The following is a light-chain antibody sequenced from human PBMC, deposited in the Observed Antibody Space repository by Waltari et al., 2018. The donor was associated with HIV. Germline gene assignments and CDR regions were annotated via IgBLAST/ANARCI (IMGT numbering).Light chain of an antibody. CDR3: SSDGGTSAGGSRKFYVI. V-gene: IGLV2-8*01. CDR2: AVPKPPLLLVRDCN. CDR1: RNDIAASKF. J-gene: IGLJ2*01. Sequence: QSALTQPPSASGSPGQSVTIPCTGTRNDIAASKFVPRYPPHPGKAPPLIISAVPKPPLLLVRDCNKRPSRVPDRFPCAKSGNTASLTVSGLQAKDEATYYCSSDGGTSAGGSRKFYVIFCGGTKRTVL.